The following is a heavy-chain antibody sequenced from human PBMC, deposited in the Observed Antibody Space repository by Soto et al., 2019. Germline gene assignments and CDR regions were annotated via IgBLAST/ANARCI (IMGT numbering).Heavy chain of an antibody. J-gene: IGHJ6*02. V-gene: IGHV4-59*01. CDR2: IYNSGST. CDR1: GGSISSYY. CDR3: ARARITMVREVIKYNMDV. Sequence: SETLSFTCTVSGGSISSYYWSWIRRPPGKGLEWIGYIYNSGSTHSNPSLQSRVTISVDTSKNQFSLKLSSVTAADTGIYYCARARITMVREVIKYNMDVWGQGTTVTVSS. D-gene: IGHD3-10*01.